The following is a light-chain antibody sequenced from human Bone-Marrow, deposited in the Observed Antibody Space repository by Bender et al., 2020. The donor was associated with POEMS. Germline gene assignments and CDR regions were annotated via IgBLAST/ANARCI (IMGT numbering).Light chain of an antibody. CDR1: SSDIGGHFS. CDR2: DVS. J-gene: IGLJ1*01. Sequence: QSVLTQPPSVSASPGQSVTVSCTGTSSDIGGHFSVSWYQQHPGKAPKLIIFDVSDRPSGVSHRFSGSKSGNSASLTISGLQAEDEADYYCSSYAGGNNFHIFGTGTKVTVL. CDR3: SSYAGGNNFHI. V-gene: IGLV2-14*03.